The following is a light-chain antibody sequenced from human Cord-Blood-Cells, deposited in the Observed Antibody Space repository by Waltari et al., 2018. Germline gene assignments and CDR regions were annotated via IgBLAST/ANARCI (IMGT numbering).Light chain of an antibody. CDR1: QGIISY. Sequence: DIQMTQSPSSLSASVGDRVPITCLAKQGIISYLAWYQHKPGKFTKPLIYAGSTLQTGVPPRFSGIRSGNDFDYTISSLQPDDVATYDCGKKISAPFTLSPGTTVTI. CDR2: AGS. J-gene: IGKJ3*01. CDR3: GKKISAPFT. V-gene: IGKV1-27*01.